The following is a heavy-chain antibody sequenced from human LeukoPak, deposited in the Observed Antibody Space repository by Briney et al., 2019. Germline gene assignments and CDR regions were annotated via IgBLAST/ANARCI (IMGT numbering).Heavy chain of an antibody. J-gene: IGHJ3*02. CDR3: SRRGIAAAGAFDI. V-gene: IGHV3-64*01. CDR2: ISSNGGST. CDR1: GFTFSSYA. D-gene: IGHD6-13*01. Sequence: GGSLRLSCAASGFTFSSYAMHWVRQAPGKGLEYVSAISSNGGSTYYANSVKVKFTISRDNSKNTLYLQMGSLRAEDMAVYYCSRRGIAAAGAFDIWGQGTMVTVSS.